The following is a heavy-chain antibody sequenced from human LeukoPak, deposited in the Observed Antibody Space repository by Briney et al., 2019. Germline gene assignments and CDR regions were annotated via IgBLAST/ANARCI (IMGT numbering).Heavy chain of an antibody. CDR2: ISSSGSTI. Sequence: PGGSLRLSXAASGFSISSYEMNWVRQAPGKGLEWVSYISSSGSTIYYADSVKGRFTISRDNAKNSLYLQMNSLRAEDTAVYYCARDIDYFFDYWGQGTLVTVSS. J-gene: IGHJ4*02. D-gene: IGHD4/OR15-4a*01. V-gene: IGHV3-48*03. CDR3: ARDIDYFFDY. CDR1: GFSISSYE.